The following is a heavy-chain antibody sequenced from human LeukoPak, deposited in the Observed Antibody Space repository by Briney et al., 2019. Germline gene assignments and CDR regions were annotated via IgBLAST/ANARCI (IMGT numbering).Heavy chain of an antibody. CDR2: ISASGGST. Sequence: GGSVRLSCAASGFTFSSYAMNWVRQAPGKGLEWVSTISASGGSTYYFVKGRFTISRDNSKNTLYLQMNSLRAEDTAVYYCAKGYCSSTNCKESFFDYWGRGTLVTVSS. D-gene: IGHD2-2*01. V-gene: IGHV3-23*01. J-gene: IGHJ4*02. CDR1: GFTFSSYA. CDR3: AKGYCSSTNCKESFFDY.